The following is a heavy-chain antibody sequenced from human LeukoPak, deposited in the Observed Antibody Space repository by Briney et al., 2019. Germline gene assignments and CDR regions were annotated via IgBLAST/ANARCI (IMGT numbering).Heavy chain of an antibody. V-gene: IGHV1-2*02. CDR3: ARVYCSSTSCYSDY. Sequence: ASVKVSCKASGYTYINYGISWVRQAPGQGLEWMGWINPNSGGTNYAQKFQGRVTMTRDTSISTAYMELSRLRSDDTAVYYCARVYCSSTSCYSDYWGQGTLVTVSS. D-gene: IGHD2-2*01. J-gene: IGHJ4*02. CDR1: GYTYINYG. CDR2: INPNSGGT.